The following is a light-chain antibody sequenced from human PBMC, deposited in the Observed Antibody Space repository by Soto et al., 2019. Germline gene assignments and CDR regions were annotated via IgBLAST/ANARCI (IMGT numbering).Light chain of an antibody. V-gene: IGKV3D-15*01. CDR1: QSVNIY. Sequence: EIVMTQSPATLSVSPGERATLSCRASQSVNIYLAWYQQKPGQAPRLLIFGASSRATGIPARFSGSGSGTEFNLTISSLQSEDFAVYYCQQFKDYVWTFGQGTKV. J-gene: IGKJ1*01. CDR3: QQFKDYVWT. CDR2: GAS.